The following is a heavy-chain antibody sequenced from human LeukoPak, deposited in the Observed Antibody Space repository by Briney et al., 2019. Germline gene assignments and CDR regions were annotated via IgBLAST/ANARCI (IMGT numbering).Heavy chain of an antibody. V-gene: IGHV3-21*01. CDR1: GFTFSSYS. CDR2: ISSSSSYI. J-gene: IGHJ4*02. CDR3: ARDQGSGKLDY. D-gene: IGHD1-26*01. Sequence: GGSLRLSCAASGFTFSSYSMNWVRKAPGKGLEWVSSISSSSSYIYFADSVKGRFTISRDNAKNSLYLQMNSLRAEDTAVYYCARDQGSGKLDYWGQGTLVTVSS.